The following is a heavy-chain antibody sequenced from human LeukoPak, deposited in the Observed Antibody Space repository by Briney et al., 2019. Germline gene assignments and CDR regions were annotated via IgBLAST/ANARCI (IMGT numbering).Heavy chain of an antibody. V-gene: IGHV3-23*01. D-gene: IGHD3-10*01. CDR2: ISGSGGNT. Sequence: GGSLRLSCAASGFTSDNYAMSWVRQAPGKGLEWVSGISGSGGNTNYADSVKGRFTISRDNSMQTLFLQMNSLRAEDTAVYYCAKKPDYYGSGSYSGFDYWGQGTLVTVSS. CDR3: AKKPDYYGSGSYSGFDY. J-gene: IGHJ4*02. CDR1: GFTSDNYA.